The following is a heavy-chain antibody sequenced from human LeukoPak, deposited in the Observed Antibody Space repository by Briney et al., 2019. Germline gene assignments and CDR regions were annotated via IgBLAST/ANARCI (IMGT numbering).Heavy chain of an antibody. CDR3: TSLRPMIGDDH. D-gene: IGHD3-22*01. J-gene: IGHJ4*02. V-gene: IGHV3-15*01. CDR2: IKSKTDGGTT. CDR1: GFTFSNAW. Sequence: GGSLRLSCAASGFTFSNAWMSWVRQAPGKGLEWVGRIKSKTDGGTTDYAATVKGRFTISRDDSKNTLYLQMNSLKTEDTAVYYCTSLRPMIGDDHWGQGTLVTVSS.